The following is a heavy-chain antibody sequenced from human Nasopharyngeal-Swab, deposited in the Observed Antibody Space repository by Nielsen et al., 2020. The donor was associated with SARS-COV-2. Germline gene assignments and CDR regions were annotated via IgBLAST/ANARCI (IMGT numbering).Heavy chain of an antibody. V-gene: IGHV3-20*04. CDR2: INWNGGST. Sequence: GGSLRLSCAASGFTFDDYGMSWVRQAPGKGLEWVSGINWNGGSTGYADSVKGRFTISRDNAKNSLYLQMNSLRAEDTALYYCARAYSGYNLFYYYYMDVWGKGTTVNVSS. CDR3: ARAYSGYNLFYYYYMDV. D-gene: IGHD5-12*01. CDR1: GFTFDDYG. J-gene: IGHJ6*03.